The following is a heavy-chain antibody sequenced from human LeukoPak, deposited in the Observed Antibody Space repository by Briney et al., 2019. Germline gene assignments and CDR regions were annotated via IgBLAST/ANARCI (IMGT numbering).Heavy chain of an antibody. J-gene: IGHJ3*02. CDR3: ARDRHYYDSSGCPLGAFDI. CDR2: IYSGGST. D-gene: IGHD3-22*01. CDR1: GFTVSSNY. Sequence: GGSLRLSCAASGFTVSSNYMSWVRQAPGKGLEWVSVIYSGGSTYYADSVKGRFTISSDNSKNTLYLQMNSLRAEDTAVYYCARDRHYYDSSGCPLGAFDIWGQGTMVTVSS. V-gene: IGHV3-66*01.